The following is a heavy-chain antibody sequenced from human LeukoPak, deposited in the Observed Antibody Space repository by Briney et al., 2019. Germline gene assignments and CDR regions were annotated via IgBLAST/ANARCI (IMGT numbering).Heavy chain of an antibody. CDR2: ISSSSNYI. CDR1: GFTFSSYS. CDR3: ARTSDKPMVLTTDFDY. D-gene: IGHD5-18*01. J-gene: IGHJ4*02. V-gene: IGHV3-21*01. Sequence: PGGSLRLSCAASGFTFSSYSMNWVRQAPGKGLEWVSSISSSSNYIYYADSVKGRFTISRDNAKNSLYLQMNSLRAEDTAVYYCARTSDKPMVLTTDFDYWGQGTLVTVSS.